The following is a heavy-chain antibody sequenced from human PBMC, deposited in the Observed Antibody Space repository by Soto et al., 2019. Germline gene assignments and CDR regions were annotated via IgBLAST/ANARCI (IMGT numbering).Heavy chain of an antibody. CDR3: ARDRPTTVSDAFDI. D-gene: IGHD4-17*01. CDR2: INAGNGNT. CDR1: GYTFTSYA. V-gene: IGHV1-3*01. J-gene: IGHJ3*02. Sequence: ASVKVSCKASGYTFTSYAMHWVRQAPGQRLEWMGWINAGNGNTKYSQKFQGRVTITRDTSASTAYMELSSLRSEDTAVYYCARDRPTTVSDAFDIWGQGTMVTVSS.